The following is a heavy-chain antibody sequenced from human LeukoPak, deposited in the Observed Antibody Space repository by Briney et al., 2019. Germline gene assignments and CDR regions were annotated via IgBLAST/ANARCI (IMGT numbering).Heavy chain of an antibody. V-gene: IGHV3-33*06. CDR1: GLTFRSYG. CDR2: IWYDGSNK. D-gene: IGHD6-19*01. Sequence: GGPLRLSCAASGLTFRSYGMHWVRQAPGKGLEWVAVIWYDGSNKYYADSVKGRFTISRDNSKNTLYLQMNSLRGEDTAMYYCAKGWSSGWPYYFDYWGQGTLVTVSS. CDR3: AKGWSSGWPYYFDY. J-gene: IGHJ4*02.